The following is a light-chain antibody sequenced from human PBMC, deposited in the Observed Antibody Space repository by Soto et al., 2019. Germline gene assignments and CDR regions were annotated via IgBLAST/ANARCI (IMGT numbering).Light chain of an antibody. CDR2: EGS. Sequence: LTQPASVSGSPGQSITISCTGTNSDVGSYNLVSWYQQHPGKAPKLMIYEGSKRPSGVSNRFSGSKSGNTASLTISGLQAEDEADYYCCSYAGSSTFLYVFGTGTKVTVL. CDR1: NSDVGSYNL. CDR3: CSYAGSSTFLYV. J-gene: IGLJ1*01. V-gene: IGLV2-23*03.